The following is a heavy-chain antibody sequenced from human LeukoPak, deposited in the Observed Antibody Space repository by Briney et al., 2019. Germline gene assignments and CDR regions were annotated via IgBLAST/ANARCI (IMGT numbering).Heavy chain of an antibody. D-gene: IGHD1-1*01. CDR1: VLIFNFYS. CDR3: AKDFVRYNIQFDY. V-gene: IGHV3-23*01. Sequence: GGSVRLSCAASVLIFNFYSICWVRHAPWKGLEWVSSISGGGAGTYYADSVRGRFTISRDNSKNTLYLQMNSLRAEDTALYYCAKDFVRYNIQFDYWGQGALVTVSS. CDR2: ISGGGAGT. J-gene: IGHJ4*02.